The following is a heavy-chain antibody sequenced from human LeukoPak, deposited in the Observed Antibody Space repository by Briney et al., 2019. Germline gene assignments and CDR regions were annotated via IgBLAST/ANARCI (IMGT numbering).Heavy chain of an antibody. D-gene: IGHD2-21*01. J-gene: IGHJ3*02. CDR1: GFTFSSYW. V-gene: IGHV3-7*01. CDR2: IKQNGSEK. CDR3: AREAYCGGDCYSDSDAFDI. Sequence: AGGSLKLCYAPAGFTFSSYWMSCVRQAPWKKQKWVANIKQNGSEKYYVDSVKGRFTISRDNAKNSLYPQMNSLRAEDTAVYYCAREAYCGGDCYSDSDAFDIWGQGPMVTVSS.